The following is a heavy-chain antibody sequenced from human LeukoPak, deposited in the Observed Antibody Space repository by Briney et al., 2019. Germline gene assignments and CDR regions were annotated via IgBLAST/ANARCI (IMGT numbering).Heavy chain of an antibody. V-gene: IGHV3-30*02. J-gene: IGHJ4*02. CDR1: GFTFSSYG. Sequence: GGSLRLSCAASGFTFSSYGMHWVRQAPGKWLEWVAFIRYDGSNKYYADSVKGRFTISRDNSKNTLYLQMNSLRAEDTAVYYCAKDTPDSSAYYLENWGQGTLVTVSS. D-gene: IGHD3-22*01. CDR3: AKDTPDSSAYYLEN. CDR2: IRYDGSNK.